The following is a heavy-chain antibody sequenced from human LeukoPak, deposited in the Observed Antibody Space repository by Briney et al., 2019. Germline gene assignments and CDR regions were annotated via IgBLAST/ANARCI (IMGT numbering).Heavy chain of an antibody. CDR2: ISYDGGNK. V-gene: IGHV3-30*03. Sequence: GGSLRLSCAASGFTFTIYGIHWVRQAPGKGLEWVAVISYDGGNKYYADSVKGRFTISRDNAKNTLYLQKNSLRVEDTAVYYCARGDGYAQRDWGQGTLVTVPS. D-gene: IGHD5-12*01. CDR3: ARGDGYAQRD. CDR1: GFTFTIYG. J-gene: IGHJ4*02.